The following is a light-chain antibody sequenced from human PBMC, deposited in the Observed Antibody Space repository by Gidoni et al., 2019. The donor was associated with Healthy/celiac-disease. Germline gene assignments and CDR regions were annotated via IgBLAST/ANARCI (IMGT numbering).Light chain of an antibody. CDR2: KAS. CDR1: QSISSW. J-gene: IGKJ1*01. V-gene: IGKV1-5*03. Sequence: DIKMTQSPSTLSASVGDRVTITCRVSQSISSWLAWYQQKPGKAPKLLIYKASSLESGVPSRFSGSGSGTEFTLTISSLQPDDFATYYCQQYNSYPWTFGQGTKVEIK. CDR3: QQYNSYPWT.